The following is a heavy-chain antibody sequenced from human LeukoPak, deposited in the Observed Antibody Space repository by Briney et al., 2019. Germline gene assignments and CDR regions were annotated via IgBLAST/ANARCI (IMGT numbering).Heavy chain of an antibody. CDR1: GGTFSSYA. J-gene: IGHJ3*02. D-gene: IGHD3-16*01. CDR3: ASWGGVSIFDAFDI. V-gene: IGHV1-69*06. Sequence: GASVKVSCKASGGTFSSYAISWVRQAPGQGLEWMGGIIPIFGTANYAQKFQGRVTITADKSTSTAYMELSSLRSEDTAVYYCASWGGVSIFDAFDIWGQGTMVTVSS. CDR2: IIPIFGTA.